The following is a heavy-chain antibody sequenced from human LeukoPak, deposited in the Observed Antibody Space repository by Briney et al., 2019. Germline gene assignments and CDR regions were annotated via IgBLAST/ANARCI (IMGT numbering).Heavy chain of an antibody. J-gene: IGHJ6*03. CDR2: IQYDGSNE. D-gene: IGHD2-8*01. V-gene: IGHV3-30*02. CDR1: GFSFSSYG. CDR3: AKDRCSNGIGFYYYYMDV. Sequence: PGGSLRLSCAASGFSFSSYGMHWVRQAPGKGLEWVAYIQYDGSNEQYADSVKGRFSISRDSSKNILNLQMNSLRAEDTAVYYCAKDRCSNGIGFYYYYMDVWGKGTTVTIYS.